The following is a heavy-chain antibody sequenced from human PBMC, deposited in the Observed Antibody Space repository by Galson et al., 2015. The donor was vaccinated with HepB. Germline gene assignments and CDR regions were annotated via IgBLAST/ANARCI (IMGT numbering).Heavy chain of an antibody. V-gene: IGHV3-15*01. D-gene: IGHD6-19*01. CDR3: TTGKQWLANPDY. J-gene: IGHJ4*02. CDR1: GFTFSNAW. Sequence: SLRLSCAASGFTFSNAWMSWVRQAPGKGLEWVGRIKSKTDGGTTDYAAPVKGRFTISRDDSKNTLYLQMNSLKTEDTAVYYCTTGKQWLANPDYWGQGTLVTVSS. CDR2: IKSKTDGGTT.